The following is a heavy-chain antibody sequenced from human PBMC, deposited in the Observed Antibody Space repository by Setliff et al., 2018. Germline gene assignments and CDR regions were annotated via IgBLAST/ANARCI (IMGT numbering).Heavy chain of an antibody. J-gene: IGHJ6*03. CDR3: AKDLGDDGHYYYYMDV. V-gene: IGHV3-23*03. Sequence: GGSLRLSCAASGFTFNNYAMSWVRQAPGKRLEWVSVVYRGGSTTFYAVSVKGRFTISRDDSKNTLYLQMNSLTVDDTAVYYCAKDLGDDGHYYYYMDVWGKGTTVTVSS. CDR1: GFTFNNYA. D-gene: IGHD4-17*01. CDR2: VYRGGSTT.